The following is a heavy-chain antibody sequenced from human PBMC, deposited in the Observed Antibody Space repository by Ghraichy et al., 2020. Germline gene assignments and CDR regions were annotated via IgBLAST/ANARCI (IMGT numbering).Heavy chain of an antibody. Sequence: SQTLSLTCVVNGAFGGYYWSWIRQSPGKGLEWFGEIYPGGSANYNPSLRSRVTISVDASQRQFSLKLTSVTAADTAIYYCAKGRYCGGGGYFPRPSSFDSWGPGTLVTVSS. CDR1: GAFGGYY. D-gene: IGHD2-21*01. V-gene: IGHV4-34*01. CDR3: AKGRYCGGGGYFPRPSSFDS. J-gene: IGHJ4*02. CDR2: IYPGGSA.